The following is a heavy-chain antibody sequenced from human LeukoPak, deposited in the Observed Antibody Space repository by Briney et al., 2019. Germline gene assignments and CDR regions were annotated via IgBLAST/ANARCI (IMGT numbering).Heavy chain of an antibody. CDR1: GXXFXXXW. Sequence: GGSLRLSCVASGXXFXXXWXXWXXXAPGXGLXXVXRLSGDGSSTRFAXSLKGRFTISRDNAKNTLYLQMNSLRAEDTAVYFCXRASTTVPNLLDNWSQGTLVTVSS. J-gene: IGHJ4*02. D-gene: IGHD4-17*01. CDR3: XRASTTVPNLLDN. V-gene: IGHV3-74*01. CDR2: LSGDGSST.